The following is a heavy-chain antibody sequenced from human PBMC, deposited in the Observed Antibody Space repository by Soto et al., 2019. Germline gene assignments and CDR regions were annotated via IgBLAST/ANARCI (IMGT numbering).Heavy chain of an antibody. CDR3: ARCIWNHEAAPFDY. CDR2: IIPIFGTA. CDR1: GGTFSSYA. J-gene: IGHJ4*02. V-gene: IGHV1-69*13. D-gene: IGHD1-1*01. Sequence: GASVKVSCKASGGTFSSYAISWVRQAPGQGLEWMGGIIPIFGTANYAQKFQGRVTITADESTSTAYMELSSLRSEDTAVYYCARCIWNHEAAPFDYWGQGTLVTVSS.